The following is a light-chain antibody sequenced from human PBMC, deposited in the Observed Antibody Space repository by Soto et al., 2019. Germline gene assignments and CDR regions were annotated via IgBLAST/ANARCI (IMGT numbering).Light chain of an antibody. V-gene: IGLV2-14*01. J-gene: IGLJ3*02. CDR3: SSYTTTTRL. CDR2: EVS. CDR1: GSDIGSNNY. Sequence: QSALTQPASVSGSPGQSITISCTGIGSDIGSNNYVSWFQQRPGKAPTLIIYEVSNRPSGVSTHFSGSKSGNTASLTISGLLPEDEAEYYCSSYTTTTRLFGGRTKLTVL.